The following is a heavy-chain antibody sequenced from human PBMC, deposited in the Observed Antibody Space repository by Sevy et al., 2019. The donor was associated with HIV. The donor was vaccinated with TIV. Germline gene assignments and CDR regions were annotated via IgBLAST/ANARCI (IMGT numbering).Heavy chain of an antibody. Sequence: GGSLRLSCAASGFTFSSYSMNWVRQAPGKGLEWDSYISNISRTIYYADSVRGRFTISRDNAKNSLYLQMNSLRDEDTAVYYCATLFHYSSQFDCWGQGTLVTVSS. J-gene: IGHJ4*02. V-gene: IGHV3-48*02. CDR1: GFTFSSYS. D-gene: IGHD4-4*01. CDR2: ISNISRTI. CDR3: ATLFHYSSQFDC.